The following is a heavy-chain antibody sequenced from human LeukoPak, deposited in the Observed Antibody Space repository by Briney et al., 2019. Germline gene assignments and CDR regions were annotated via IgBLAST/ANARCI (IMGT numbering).Heavy chain of an antibody. CDR1: GGSISSGGYS. Sequence: SETLSLTCAVSGGSISSGGYSWSWIRQPPGKGLEWIGYIYYSGSTYYNPSLKSRVTISVDTSKNQFSLKMNSVTAADTAVYYCARDVAFDIWGQGTMVTVS. J-gene: IGHJ3*02. V-gene: IGHV4-30-4*07. CDR3: ARDVAFDI. CDR2: IYYSGST.